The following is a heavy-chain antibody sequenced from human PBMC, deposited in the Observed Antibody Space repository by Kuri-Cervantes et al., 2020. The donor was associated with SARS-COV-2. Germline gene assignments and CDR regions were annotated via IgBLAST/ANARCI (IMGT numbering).Heavy chain of an antibody. CDR1: GFTFSSYG. Sequence: GESLKISCAASGFTFSSYGMHWVRQAPGKGLEWVAVISYDGSNKYYADSVKGRFTISRDNSKNTLYLQMNSLRAEDTAVYYCARDHTYYYDSSGLGDAFDIWGQGTMVTVSS. CDR2: ISYDGSNK. CDR3: ARDHTYYYDSSGLGDAFDI. J-gene: IGHJ3*02. D-gene: IGHD3-22*01. V-gene: IGHV3-30*12.